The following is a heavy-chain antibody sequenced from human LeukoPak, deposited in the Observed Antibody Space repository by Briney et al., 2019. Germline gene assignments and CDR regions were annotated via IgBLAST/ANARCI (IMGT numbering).Heavy chain of an antibody. CDR2: ISAYKGNT. CDR3: ARTSYVWGSYRPDDALDI. D-gene: IGHD3-16*02. V-gene: IGHV1-18*04. CDR1: GYTFNRYG. J-gene: IGHJ3*02. Sequence: ASVKVSCKASGYTFNRYGISWVRQAPGQGLEWMGWISAYKGNTNYAQKFQGRVTMTTDTSTSTGYMELRSLRSDDTAVYYCARTSYVWGSYRPDDALDIWGQGTMVTVSS.